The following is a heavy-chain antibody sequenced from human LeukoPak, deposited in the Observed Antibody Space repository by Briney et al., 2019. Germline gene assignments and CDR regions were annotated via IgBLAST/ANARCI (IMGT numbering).Heavy chain of an antibody. CDR3: ARSYGSGSTHFDS. D-gene: IGHD3-10*01. Sequence: SETLSLTCAVSDGSISSDGYSWSWIRQPPGRGLEWIGYIYHSGSTYYNPSLQSRVTISVDRSKNQFSLKLSSVTAADTAVYYCARSYGSGSTHFDSWGQGTLVTVSS. V-gene: IGHV4-30-2*01. CDR1: DGSISSDGYS. J-gene: IGHJ4*02. CDR2: IYHSGST.